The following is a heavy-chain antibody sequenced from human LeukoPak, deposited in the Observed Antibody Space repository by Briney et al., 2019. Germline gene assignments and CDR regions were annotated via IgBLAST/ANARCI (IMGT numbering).Heavy chain of an antibody. D-gene: IGHD5-24*01. CDR1: GFTFSSYN. CDR3: AKDYVSGDGYWDFDY. CDR2: ISSTGNTI. Sequence: TGGSLRLSCAASGFTFSSYNMNWVRQAPGKGLEWVSYISSTGNTIYYADSMKGRFTISRDNAKNSLYLQMNSLRVEDTAVYYCAKDYVSGDGYWDFDYWGQGTLVTVSS. V-gene: IGHV3-48*04. J-gene: IGHJ4*02.